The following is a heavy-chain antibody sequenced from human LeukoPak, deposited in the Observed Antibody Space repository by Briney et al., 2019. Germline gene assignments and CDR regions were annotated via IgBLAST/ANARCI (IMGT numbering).Heavy chain of an antibody. CDR2: LSYRCSDT. V-gene: IGHV3-23*01. CDR1: GFSFSSYA. D-gene: IGHD1-26*01. J-gene: IGHJ4*02. CDR3: WKCVQTAVSGRCLHY. Sequence: GGSVRLSCAASGFSFSSYAMSWVRQAPGKGLEWVSALSYRCSDTYYADSVKGRFTISRDNSKNMLYVQMNSLRAEDTAVYYCWKCVQTAVSGRCLHYWGQGILVTVSS.